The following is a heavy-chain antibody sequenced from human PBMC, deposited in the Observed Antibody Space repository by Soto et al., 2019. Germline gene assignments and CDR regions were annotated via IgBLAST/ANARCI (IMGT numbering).Heavy chain of an antibody. Sequence: EVQLVESGGRLVQPGGSLRLSCAASGFTFSAFWMTWVRQAPGKGLEWVSTIFGSGETTYYADSVKGRFTISRNNSKNTLFLQMSSLRAEDTAVYYCAKSQSGSFFAAFDVWGQGTVVTVSS. CDR2: IFGSGETT. V-gene: IGHV3-23*04. J-gene: IGHJ3*01. CDR3: AKSQSGSFFAAFDV. CDR1: GFTFSAFW. D-gene: IGHD1-26*01.